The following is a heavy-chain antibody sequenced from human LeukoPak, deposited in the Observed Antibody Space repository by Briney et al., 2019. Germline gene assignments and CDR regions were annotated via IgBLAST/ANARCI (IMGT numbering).Heavy chain of an antibody. CDR2: IYPGDSDT. Sequence: GESLKISCKGSGYSFTSYWIGWVRQMPGKGLEWMGIIYPGDSDTRYSPSFQGQVTISADKSISTAYLQWSSLKASDTAMYYCARGRGGSGSYYKRFLGFDYWGQGTLVTVSS. V-gene: IGHV5-51*01. CDR1: GYSFTSYW. D-gene: IGHD3-10*01. CDR3: ARGRGGSGSYYKRFLGFDY. J-gene: IGHJ4*02.